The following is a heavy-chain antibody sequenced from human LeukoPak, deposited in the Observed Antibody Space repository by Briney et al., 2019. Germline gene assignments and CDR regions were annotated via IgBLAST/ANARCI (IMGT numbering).Heavy chain of an antibody. Sequence: AASLKISWKGAGSFITSYWSGGGRQLPGKGLERMGIIYPGDYDTRSSPSYQGQVTISADKSISTAYLQWSSLKASDTAMYYCARVTMVRGVIISGEIDYWGQGTLVTVSS. CDR1: GSFITSYW. CDR3: ARVTMVRGVIISGEIDY. D-gene: IGHD3-10*01. J-gene: IGHJ4*02. CDR2: IYPGDYDT. V-gene: IGHV5-51*01.